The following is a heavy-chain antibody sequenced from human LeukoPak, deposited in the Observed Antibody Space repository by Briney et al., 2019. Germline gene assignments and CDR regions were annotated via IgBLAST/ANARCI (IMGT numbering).Heavy chain of an antibody. V-gene: IGHV3-73*01. J-gene: IGHJ4*02. CDR2: IRSKANSYAT. CDR3: TSQSVVAAFW. CDR1: GFTFSGSA. D-gene: IGHD2-15*01. Sequence: GGSLRLSCAASGFTFSGSAMHWVRQASGKGLEWVGRIRSKANSYATAYAASVKGRFTISRDDSKNTAYLQMNSLKTEDTAVYYCTSQSVVAAFWWGQGTLVTVSS.